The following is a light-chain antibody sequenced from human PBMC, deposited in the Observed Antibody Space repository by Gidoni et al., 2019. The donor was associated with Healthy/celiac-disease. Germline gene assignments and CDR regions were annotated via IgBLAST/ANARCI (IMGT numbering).Light chain of an antibody. Sequence: QSVLTQPPSASGTPGPRVTITCSGSSSNIGSNYVYWYQQLPGTAPQLLIYRNNQRPSGVPDRFSGSKSGTSASLAISGLRSEDEADYYCAAWDDSLGYVFGTGTKVTVL. V-gene: IGLV1-47*01. J-gene: IGLJ1*01. CDR2: RNN. CDR1: SSNIGSNY. CDR3: AAWDDSLGYV.